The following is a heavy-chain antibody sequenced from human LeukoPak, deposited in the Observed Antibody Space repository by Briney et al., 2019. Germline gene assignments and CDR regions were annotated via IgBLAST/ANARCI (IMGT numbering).Heavy chain of an antibody. D-gene: IGHD3-10*01. CDR3: ARAGNYYFEY. J-gene: IGHJ4*02. Sequence: GRSLRPSCAASGFTFRTYWMHWVRQTPGQGLVWVSRINSDGSTTNYADSVKGRFTVSRDNAQNTLYLQMSSLRAEDTAVYYCARAGNYYFEYWGQGALVTVSS. CDR1: GFTFRTYW. V-gene: IGHV3-74*01. CDR2: INSDGSTT.